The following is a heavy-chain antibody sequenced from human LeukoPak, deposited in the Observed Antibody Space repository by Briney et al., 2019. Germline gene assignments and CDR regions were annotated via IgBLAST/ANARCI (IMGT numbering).Heavy chain of an antibody. CDR3: AKELVWFGESQRYLDL. V-gene: IGHV3-23*01. CDR2: ISGNGGST. D-gene: IGHD3-10*01. CDR1: GFTFSSYA. J-gene: IGHJ2*01. Sequence: GGSLRLSCAASGFTFSSYAMSWVRQPPGKGLEWVSGISGNGGSTHYADSVKGRFTISRDNSKNTLYLRMNSLRAEDTAVYYCAKELVWFGESQRYLDLWGRGTLVTVSS.